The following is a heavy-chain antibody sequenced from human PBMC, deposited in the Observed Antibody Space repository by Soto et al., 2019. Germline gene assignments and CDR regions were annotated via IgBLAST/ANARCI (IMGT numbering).Heavy chain of an antibody. J-gene: IGHJ2*01. Sequence: GGSLRLSCAASGFTFSSYAMSWVRQAPGKGLEWVSAISGSGGSTYYADSVKGRFTISRDNSKNTLYLQMNSLRAEDTAVYYCAKVLIPGYSSSWYRSGYFDLWGRGTLVTVSS. CDR2: ISGSGGST. V-gene: IGHV3-23*01. CDR3: AKVLIPGYSSSWYRSGYFDL. D-gene: IGHD6-13*01. CDR1: GFTFSSYA.